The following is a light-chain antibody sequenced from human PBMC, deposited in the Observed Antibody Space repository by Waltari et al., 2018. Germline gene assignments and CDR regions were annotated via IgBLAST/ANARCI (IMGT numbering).Light chain of an antibody. Sequence: SSELTQDPAVSVALGQTVRITCQGASLRRYYASWYQQRPGQAPFLVLYGHDNRPSGIPDRCSGSTSGNTASLTITRAQAEDAGVYYCLSRDSSSTRVFGGGTTLTV. CDR3: LSRDSSSTRV. CDR2: GHD. V-gene: IGLV3-19*01. J-gene: IGLJ3*02. CDR1: SLRRYY.